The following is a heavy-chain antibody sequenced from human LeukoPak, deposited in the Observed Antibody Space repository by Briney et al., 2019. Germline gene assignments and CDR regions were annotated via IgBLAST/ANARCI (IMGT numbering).Heavy chain of an antibody. CDR1: GYSFTNYD. J-gene: IGHJ4*02. Sequence: ASVKVSCKASGYSFTNYDINWVRQAPGQGLEWMGWISAYNGHTKYAQKVQGRVTMTTDTSTSTAYMELRSLRSDDTAVYYCARDLTDTVVTHFDNWGQGTLVTVSS. D-gene: IGHD4-23*01. V-gene: IGHV1-18*01. CDR2: ISAYNGHT. CDR3: ARDLTDTVVTHFDN.